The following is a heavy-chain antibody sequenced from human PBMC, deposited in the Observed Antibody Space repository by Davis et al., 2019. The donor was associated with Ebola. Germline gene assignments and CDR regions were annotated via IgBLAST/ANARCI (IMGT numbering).Heavy chain of an antibody. CDR3: ARVITTVTTSWFDP. Sequence: GESLKISCAASGFTFSSYAMSWVRQAPGKGLEWVSAISGSGGSTYYADSVKGRFTISRDNSKNTLYLQMNSLRAEDTAVYYCARVITTVTTSWFDPWGQGTLVTVSS. V-gene: IGHV3-23*01. J-gene: IGHJ5*02. CDR2: ISGSGGST. D-gene: IGHD4-17*01. CDR1: GFTFSSYA.